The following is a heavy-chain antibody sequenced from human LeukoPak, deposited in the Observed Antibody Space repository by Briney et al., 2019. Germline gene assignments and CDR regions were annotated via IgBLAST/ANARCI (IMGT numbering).Heavy chain of an antibody. V-gene: IGHV4-34*01. D-gene: IGHD6-19*01. CDR3: ARDHSSGSDP. Sequence: KPSETLSLTCAVYGGSFSGYYWSWIRQPPGKGLEWIGEINHSGSTNYNPSLKSRVTLSVDTSKNQFSLKLSSVTAANTAVYYCARDHSSGSDPWGQGTLVTVSS. CDR2: INHSGST. CDR1: GGSFSGYY. J-gene: IGHJ5*02.